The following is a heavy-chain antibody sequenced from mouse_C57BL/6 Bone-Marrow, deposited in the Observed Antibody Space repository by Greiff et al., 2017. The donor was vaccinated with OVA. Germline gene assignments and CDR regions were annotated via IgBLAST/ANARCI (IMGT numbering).Heavy chain of an antibody. V-gene: IGHV1-81*01. J-gene: IGHJ4*01. CDR3: ARSHYYAMDY. Sequence: VQLQQSGAELARPGASVKLSCKASGYTFTSYGISWVKQRTGQGLEWIGEIYPRSGNTYYNEKFKGKATLTADKSSSTAYMELRSLTSEDTAVYFCARSHYYAMDYWGQGTSVTVSS. CDR2: IYPRSGNT. CDR1: GYTFTSYG.